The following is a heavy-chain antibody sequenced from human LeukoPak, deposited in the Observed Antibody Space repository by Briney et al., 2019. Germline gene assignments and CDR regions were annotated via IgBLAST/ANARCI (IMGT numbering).Heavy chain of an antibody. V-gene: IGHV4-39*07. CDR1: GAFISSSSFD. CDR2: IFYSWST. Sequence: ETLSLTCTVSGAFISSSSFDWGWVRQRPGKGLEWIGSIFYSWSTYYNPSLKSRVTISKDASKNHFSLKLTSVAPADTAVYYCARLTRSGYDLYYFDYWGQGTLVTVSS. J-gene: IGHJ4*02. D-gene: IGHD5-12*01. CDR3: ARLTRSGYDLYYFDY.